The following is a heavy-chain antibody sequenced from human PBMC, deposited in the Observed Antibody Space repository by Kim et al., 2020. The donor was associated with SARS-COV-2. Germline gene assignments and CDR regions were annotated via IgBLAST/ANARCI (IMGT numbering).Heavy chain of an antibody. CDR3: ARWEIIGCPLPYYYYGM. J-gene: IGHJ6*01. CDR2: IKQDGSKK. Sequence: GGSLRLSCAASGFTFSSYSMSWVRQAPGKGLEWVAHIKQDGSKKYYADSVKGRFTISRDNAKNTLYLQMNSLRAEDTALYYCARWEIIGCPLPYYYYGM. D-gene: IGHD1-26*01. V-gene: IGHV3-7*03. CDR1: GFTFSSYS.